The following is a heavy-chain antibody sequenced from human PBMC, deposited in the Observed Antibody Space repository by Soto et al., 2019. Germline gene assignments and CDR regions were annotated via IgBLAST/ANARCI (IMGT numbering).Heavy chain of an antibody. CDR3: VCLYGSGLLDS. V-gene: IGHV1-69*06. CDR2: INPVFNSP. J-gene: IGHJ4*02. CDR1: GGTFSFCS. Sequence: QVQLVQSGAEVKKPGSSVKVSCRASGGTFSFCSVGWVRQAPGQGLEWMGGINPVFNSPHSAQRFQGRVSITANNSAATAYMDVSSLTSEDTAIYYCVCLYGSGLLDSWGQGTLVTVSS. D-gene: IGHD3-10*01.